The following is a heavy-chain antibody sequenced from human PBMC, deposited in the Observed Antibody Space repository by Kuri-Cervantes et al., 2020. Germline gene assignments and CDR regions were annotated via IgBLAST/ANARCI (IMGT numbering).Heavy chain of an antibody. Sequence: GGSLRLSCAASGFTFSSYSMNWVRQAPGKGLEWVSSISSSSSYIYYADSVEGRFTISRDNSKNTLFLQLNGLTAEDTAVYHCAKFAAYDSSGTTADYWGQGTLVTVSS. V-gene: IGHV3-21*04. J-gene: IGHJ4*02. CDR2: ISSSSSYI. D-gene: IGHD3-22*01. CDR1: GFTFSSYS. CDR3: AKFAAYDSSGTTADY.